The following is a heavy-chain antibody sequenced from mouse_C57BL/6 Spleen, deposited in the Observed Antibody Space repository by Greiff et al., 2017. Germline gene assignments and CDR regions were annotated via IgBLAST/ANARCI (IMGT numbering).Heavy chain of an antibody. CDR3: ANYPPFAY. CDR1: GFTFSDYG. V-gene: IGHV5-17*01. J-gene: IGHJ3*01. Sequence: EVNVVESGGGLVKPGGSLKLSCAASGFTFSDYGMHWVRQAPEKGLEWVAYISSGSSTIYYAGTVKGRFTISRDNAKNTLFLQMTSLRSEDTAMYYCANYPPFAYWGQGTLVTVSA. CDR2: ISSGSSTI.